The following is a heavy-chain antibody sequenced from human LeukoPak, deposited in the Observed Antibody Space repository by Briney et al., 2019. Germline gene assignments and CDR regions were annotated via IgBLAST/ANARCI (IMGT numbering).Heavy chain of an antibody. D-gene: IGHD2-2*01. CDR2: INPNSGGT. CDR1: GYTFTGYY. J-gene: IGHJ5*02. V-gene: IGHV1-2*02. Sequence: ASVKVSCKASGYTFTGYYMHGVRQAPGQGLEWMGWINPNSGGTNYAQKFQGRVTMTRDTSISTAYMELSRLRSDDTAVYNCARDRKDCSSTSCYVWFDPWGQGTLVAVSS. CDR3: ARDRKDCSSTSCYVWFDP.